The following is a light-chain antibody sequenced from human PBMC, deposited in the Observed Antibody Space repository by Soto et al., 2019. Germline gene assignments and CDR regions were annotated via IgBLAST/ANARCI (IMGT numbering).Light chain of an antibody. V-gene: IGKV4-1*01. CDR2: WAS. J-gene: IGKJ4*01. CDR3: QQYYSTPPLT. Sequence: DIVMTQSPDSLAVSLGERATINCKSSQSVLYSSNNKNYLAWYQQKPGQPPKQLIYWASTRESGVPDRFSGSGSGTDFTLTISSLQAEDVAVYYCQQYYSTPPLTFGGGTKVEIK. CDR1: QSVLYSSNNKNY.